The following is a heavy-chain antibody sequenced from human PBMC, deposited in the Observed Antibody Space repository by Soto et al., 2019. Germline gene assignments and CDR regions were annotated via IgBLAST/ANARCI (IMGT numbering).Heavy chain of an antibody. CDR1: GYSFTSHW. D-gene: IGHD1-26*01. CDR3: ATHRYSGSPSLDY. J-gene: IGHJ4*02. CDR2: IYPGDSDT. Sequence: GESLKISCKGSGYSFTSHWIARVRQMPGKGLEWMGIIYPGDSDTRYSPSFQGQVTISADKSISTAYLQWSSLKASDTAMYYCATHRYSGSPSLDYWGQGTLVTVSS. V-gene: IGHV5-51*01.